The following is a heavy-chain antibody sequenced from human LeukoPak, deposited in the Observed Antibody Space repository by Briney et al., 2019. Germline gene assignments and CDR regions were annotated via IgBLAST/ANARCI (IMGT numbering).Heavy chain of an antibody. V-gene: IGHV1-69*04. J-gene: IGHJ4*02. CDR3: ARDLKRFGLSLDY. CDR2: IIPILGIA. D-gene: IGHD3-16*01. CDR1: GGTFSSYA. Sequence: ASVTVSCKASGGTFSSYAISWVRQAPGQGLEWMGRIIPILGIANYAQKFQGRVTITADKSTSTAYMELSSLRSEDTAVYYCARDLKRFGLSLDYWGQGTLVTVSS.